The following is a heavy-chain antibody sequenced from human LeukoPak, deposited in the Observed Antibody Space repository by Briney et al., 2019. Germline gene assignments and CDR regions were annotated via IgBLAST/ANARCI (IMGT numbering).Heavy chain of an antibody. CDR2: IGAYNGNT. Sequence: ASVKVSCKAAGYTFTSYGISWVRPAPGQGLEWMGWIGAYNGNTNYAQKLQGRVTMTTDTSTSTAYMELRSLRSDDTAVYYCARGAVAGDFDYWGQGTLVTVSS. J-gene: IGHJ4*02. D-gene: IGHD6-19*01. V-gene: IGHV1-18*01. CDR3: ARGAVAGDFDY. CDR1: GYTFTSYG.